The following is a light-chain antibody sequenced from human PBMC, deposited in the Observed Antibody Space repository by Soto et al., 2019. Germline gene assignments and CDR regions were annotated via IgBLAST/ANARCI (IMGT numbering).Light chain of an antibody. Sequence: DIQMTQSPSSLSASVGDRVTITCRASQSISSYLNWYQQKPGKATTLLIYAASSLQSGVPSRFSGRGSGTDFTLTISSLQPEDFATYYCQQSYSTPITFGQGTRLEIK. CDR2: AAS. CDR1: QSISSY. CDR3: QQSYSTPIT. J-gene: IGKJ5*01. V-gene: IGKV1-39*01.